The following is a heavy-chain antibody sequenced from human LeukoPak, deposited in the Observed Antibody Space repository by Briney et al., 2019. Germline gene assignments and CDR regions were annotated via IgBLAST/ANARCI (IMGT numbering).Heavy chain of an antibody. D-gene: IGHD1-26*01. CDR2: INPSGGGT. CDR1: GYTFTSYY. J-gene: IGHJ2*01. V-gene: IGHV1-46*01. Sequence: ASVKVSCKASGYTFTSYYMHWVRQAPGQGREWMGVINPSGGGTTYAQKFQGRVTMTRDTSTSTVYMELSSLRSEDTAVFYCARDPRILGATNSWYFDLWGRGTLVTASS. CDR3: ARDPRILGATNSWYFDL.